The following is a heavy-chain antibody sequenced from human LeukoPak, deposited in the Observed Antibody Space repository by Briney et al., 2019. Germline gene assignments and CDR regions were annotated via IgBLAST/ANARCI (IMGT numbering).Heavy chain of an antibody. V-gene: IGHV4-38-2*02. CDR2: VYRSGST. CDR3: ARENWVFDY. Sequence: SETLSLTCVVSGYSISSGYHWGWIRQPPGKGLEWTGSVYRSGSTYYNPSLKSRVTISVDTSKNQISLKVRSVTAADTAMYYCARENWVFDYWGQGILVTVSS. CDR1: GYSISSGYH. J-gene: IGHJ4*02. D-gene: IGHD7-27*01.